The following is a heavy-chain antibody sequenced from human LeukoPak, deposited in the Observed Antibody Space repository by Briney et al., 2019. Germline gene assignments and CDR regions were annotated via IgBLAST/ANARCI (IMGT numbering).Heavy chain of an antibody. CDR2: ISPSDSYT. D-gene: IGHD3-10*01. V-gene: IGHV5-10-1*01. Sequence: GESLKISCKGSGYTFTSYWINWVRQMPRKGLEWMGRISPSDSYTDYSPSFQGHVTISADKSISTAYLQWSSLKASDTAMYYCATSTVRGYNYFDPWGQGTLVTVSS. J-gene: IGHJ5*02. CDR1: GYTFTSYW. CDR3: ATSTVRGYNYFDP.